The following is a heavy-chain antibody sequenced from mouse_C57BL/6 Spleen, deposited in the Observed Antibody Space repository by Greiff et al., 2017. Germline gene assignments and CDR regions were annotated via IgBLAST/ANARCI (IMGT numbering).Heavy chain of an antibody. CDR1: GYAFSSSW. Sequence: VQVVESGPELVKPGASVKISCKASGYAFSSSWMNWVKQRPGKGLEWIGRIYPGDGDTNYNGKFKGKATLTADKSSSTASMQLSSLTSEDSAVYFCASYGSPFDYWGQGTTLTVSS. CDR3: ASYGSPFDY. J-gene: IGHJ2*01. D-gene: IGHD1-1*01. V-gene: IGHV1-82*01. CDR2: IYPGDGDT.